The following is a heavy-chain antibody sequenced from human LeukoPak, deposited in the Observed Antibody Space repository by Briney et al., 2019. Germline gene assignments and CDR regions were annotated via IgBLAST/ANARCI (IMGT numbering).Heavy chain of an antibody. V-gene: IGHV4-39*07. D-gene: IGHD3-3*01. CDR2: VYYSGNT. CDR3: ARGFWSGRNWFDP. J-gene: IGHJ5*02. CDR1: GGSISSNSYS. Sequence: SETLSLTCTVSGGSISSNSYSWGWIRQPPGKGLEWIGTVYYSGNTHYNPSLKSRVTLSVDTSKNQFSLKLSSVTAADTAFYYCARGFWSGRNWFDPWGQGTLVIVSS.